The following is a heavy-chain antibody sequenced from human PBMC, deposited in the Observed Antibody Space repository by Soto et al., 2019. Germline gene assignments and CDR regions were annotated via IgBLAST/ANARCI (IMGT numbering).Heavy chain of an antibody. CDR2: IYPGDSDT. J-gene: IGHJ6*02. CDR1: EENIIGLW. D-gene: IGHD3-16*01. V-gene: IGHV5-51*01. CDR3: ARKQWGNGMDV. Sequence: SNKGSEENIIGLWSRWMSQMPGKGLEWMGIIYPGDSDTRYSPSVQGQVTISADKSISTAYLQWSSLKASDTAMYYCARKQWGNGMDVWGQGSTVTGTS.